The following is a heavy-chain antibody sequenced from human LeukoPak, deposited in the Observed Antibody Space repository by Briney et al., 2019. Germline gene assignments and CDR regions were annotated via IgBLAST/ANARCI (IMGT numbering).Heavy chain of an antibody. CDR2: INHSGST. V-gene: IGHV4-34*01. Sequence: SETLSLTCAVYGGSFSGYYWSWIRQPPGKGLEWIGEINHSGSTNYNPSLKSRVTISVDTSKNQFSLKLSSVTAAYTAVYYCARGRGGSDWFYYWGQGTLVTVSS. CDR3: ARGRGGSDWFYY. D-gene: IGHD6-19*01. J-gene: IGHJ5*01. CDR1: GGSFSGYY.